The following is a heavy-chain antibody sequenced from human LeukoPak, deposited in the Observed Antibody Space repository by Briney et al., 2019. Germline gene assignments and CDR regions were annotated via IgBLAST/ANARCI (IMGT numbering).Heavy chain of an antibody. J-gene: IGHJ3*02. CDR3: ANGGLSRGGGAFDI. V-gene: IGHV3-9*01. CDR2: ISWNSGSI. D-gene: IGHD3-16*02. CDR1: GFTFDDYA. Sequence: GGSLRLSCAASGFTFDDYAMHWVRQAPGKGLEWVSGISWNSGSIGYADSVKGRFTISRDNAKNSLYLQMNSLRAEDTALYYCANGGLSRGGGAFDIWGQGTMVTVSS.